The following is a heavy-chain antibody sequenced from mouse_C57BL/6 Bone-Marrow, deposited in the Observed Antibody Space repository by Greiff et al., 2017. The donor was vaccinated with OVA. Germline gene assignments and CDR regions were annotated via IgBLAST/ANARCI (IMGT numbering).Heavy chain of an antibody. CDR2: INPNNGGT. D-gene: IGHD2-2*01. V-gene: IGHV1-26*01. J-gene: IGHJ3*01. CDR3: AGYGYDFAY. CDR1: GYTFTDYY. Sequence: VKLHQSGPELVKPGASVKISCKASGYTFTDYYMNWVKQSHGKSLEWIGDINPNNGGTSYNQKFKGKATLTVDKSSSTAYMELRSLTSDDSAVYYCAGYGYDFAYWGQGTLVTV.